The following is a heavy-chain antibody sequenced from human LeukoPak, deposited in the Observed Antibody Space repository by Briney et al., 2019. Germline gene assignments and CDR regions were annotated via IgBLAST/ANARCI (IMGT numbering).Heavy chain of an antibody. CDR2: IYTSGST. CDR1: GGSISSGSYY. CDR3: ARGGGLRYFDWLLAFDI. D-gene: IGHD3-9*01. V-gene: IGHV4-61*02. Sequence: PSQTLSLTCTVSGGSISSGSYYWSWIRQPAGKGLEWIGRIYTSGSTNYNPSLKSRVTISVDTSKNQFPLKLSSVTAADTAVYYCARGGGLRYFDWLLAFDIWGQGTMVTVSS. J-gene: IGHJ3*02.